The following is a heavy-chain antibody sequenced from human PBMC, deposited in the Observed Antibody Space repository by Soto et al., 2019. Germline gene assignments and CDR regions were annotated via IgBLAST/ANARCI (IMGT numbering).Heavy chain of an antibody. CDR3: AKSEATYYDFWSGYYTSGWFDY. CDR2: ISGSGGST. Sequence: PGGSLRLSCAAFGFTFSSYAMSWVRQAPGKGLEWVSAISGSGGSTYYADSVKGRFTISRDNSKNTLYLQMNSLRAEDTAVYYCAKSEATYYDFWSGYYTSGWFDYWGQGTLVTVSS. D-gene: IGHD3-3*01. J-gene: IGHJ4*02. CDR1: GFTFSSYA. V-gene: IGHV3-23*01.